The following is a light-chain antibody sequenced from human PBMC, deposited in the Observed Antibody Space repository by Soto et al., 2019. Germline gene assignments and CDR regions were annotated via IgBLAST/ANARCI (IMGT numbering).Light chain of an antibody. CDR3: CSYAGSSTWV. J-gene: IGLJ3*02. Sequence: QSVLNQPASVSGSPGQSITISCTGTSSDVGGSDYVSWYQHHPHRAPKLLIYEVSKRPSGVSNRFSGSKSGNTASLTISGLQAEDEADYYCCSYAGSSTWVFGGGTKVTVL. CDR1: SSDVGGSDY. CDR2: EVS. V-gene: IGLV2-23*02.